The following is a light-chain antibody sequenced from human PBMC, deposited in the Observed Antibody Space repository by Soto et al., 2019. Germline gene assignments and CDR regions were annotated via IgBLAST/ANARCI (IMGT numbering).Light chain of an antibody. CDR3: CSYVGARTYV. Sequence: QSVLTQPASVSGSPGQSITISCTGSTSDVGSYGPVSWYQQHPGQVPKLIIYEGNRRPSGVSSRFSGSKSGNTASLTISGLQAEDEAEYYCCSYVGARTYVFGTG. CDR1: TSDVGSYGP. J-gene: IGLJ1*01. CDR2: EGN. V-gene: IGLV2-23*01.